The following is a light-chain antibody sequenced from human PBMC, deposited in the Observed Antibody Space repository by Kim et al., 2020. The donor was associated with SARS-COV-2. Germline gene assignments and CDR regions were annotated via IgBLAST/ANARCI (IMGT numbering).Light chain of an antibody. V-gene: IGLV1-47*01. CDR2: RNN. Sequence: QRVTIACSGSISNIGSNYVYWYQQLPGTAPKLLIYRNNQRPSGVPDRFSGSKSGTSASLAISGLRSEDEADYYCAAWDDSLSGHYVFGTGTKVTVL. CDR3: AAWDDSLSGHYV. CDR1: ISNIGSNY. J-gene: IGLJ1*01.